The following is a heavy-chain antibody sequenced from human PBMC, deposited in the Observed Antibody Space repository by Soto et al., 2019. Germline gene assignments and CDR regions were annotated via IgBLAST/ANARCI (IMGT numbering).Heavy chain of an antibody. D-gene: IGHD6-13*01. Sequence: GASVKVSCKASGYTFTSYDINWVRQATGQGLEWMGWMNPNSGNTGYAQKFQGRVTMTRNTSISTAYMELSSLRSEDTAVYYCARAYLPSYSSRWLDRRYYYSYMDVWGKGTTVTISS. CDR2: MNPNSGNT. V-gene: IGHV1-8*01. J-gene: IGHJ6*03. CDR3: ARAYLPSYSSRWLDRRYYYSYMDV. CDR1: GYTFTSYD.